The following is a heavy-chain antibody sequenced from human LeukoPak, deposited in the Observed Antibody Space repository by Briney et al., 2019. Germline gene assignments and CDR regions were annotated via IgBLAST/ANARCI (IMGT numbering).Heavy chain of an antibody. V-gene: IGHV3-11*04. Sequence: GGSLRLSCAASGFTVSSNYMSWVRQAPGKGLEWVSYISSSGSTIYYADSVKGRFTISRDNAKNSLYLQMNSLRAEDTAVYYCATAPDISDCSSTSCYVWSGDYYGMDVWGKGTTVTVSS. CDR2: ISSSGSTI. CDR3: ATAPDISDCSSTSCYVWSGDYYGMDV. D-gene: IGHD2-2*01. CDR1: GFTVSSNY. J-gene: IGHJ6*04.